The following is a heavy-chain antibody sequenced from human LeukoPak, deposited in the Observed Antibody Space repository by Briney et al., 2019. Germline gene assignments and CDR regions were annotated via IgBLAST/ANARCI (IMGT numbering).Heavy chain of an antibody. D-gene: IGHD2-21*02. CDR1: GYIFSNYW. Sequence: GESLKISCKASGYIFSNYWIGWVRQMPGKGLEWMGIIYPGDSNTRYSPSFQGQVTTSADKSISTAFLQWTSLKASDTAIYYCARQPLVRDCGGDCEFDYWGQGTLVSVSS. CDR2: IYPGDSNT. V-gene: IGHV5-51*01. CDR3: ARQPLVRDCGGDCEFDY. J-gene: IGHJ4*02.